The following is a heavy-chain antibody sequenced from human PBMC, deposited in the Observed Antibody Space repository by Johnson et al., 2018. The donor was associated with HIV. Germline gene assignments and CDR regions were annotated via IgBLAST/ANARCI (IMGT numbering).Heavy chain of an antibody. D-gene: IGHD1-26*01. V-gene: IGHV3-30*04. J-gene: IGHJ3*02. CDR2: VSYDGSNI. CDR1: GFTFTSYA. CDR3: ANQVGAKGSAFEI. Sequence: QVLLVESGGGLVQPGRSLRLSCAASGFTFTSYAMHWIRQAPGKGLEWVALVSYDGSNIHYADSVKGRFTISRDNSKNTMYLQMNSLRVEDTAVYFCANQVGAKGSAFEIWGQGTMVTVS.